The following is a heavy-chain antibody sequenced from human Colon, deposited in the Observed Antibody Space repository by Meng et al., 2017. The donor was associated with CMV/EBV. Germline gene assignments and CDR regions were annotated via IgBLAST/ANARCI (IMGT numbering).Heavy chain of an antibody. D-gene: IGHD1-26*01. CDR3: VRESQSGSYIYLQH. Sequence: QVQLVQSGAEVNKPGASVKVSCKASGYTFTNYGISWVRQAPGQGLEWMGWISAYTGDTYYAQKFQGRVTMTTDTSTSTAYMELRSLRSDDTAVYYCVRESQSGSYIYLQHWGQGTLVTVSS. J-gene: IGHJ1*01. CDR1: GYTFTNYG. V-gene: IGHV1-18*01. CDR2: ISAYTGDT.